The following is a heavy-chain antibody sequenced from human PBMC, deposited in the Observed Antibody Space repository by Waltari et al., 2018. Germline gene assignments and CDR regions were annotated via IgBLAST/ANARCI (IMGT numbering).Heavy chain of an antibody. D-gene: IGHD3-22*01. V-gene: IGHV3-21*01. CDR3: ASLGYDSGGYYYY. Sequence: EVQLVESGGGLVKPGGSLRLSCAASRFTFSRYSMNWVRQAPGKGLEWVSSISSNSTYIYYADSVKGRFTISRDNAKNSLYLQMNSLGAEDTAVYYCASLGYDSGGYYYYWGQGTLVTVSS. J-gene: IGHJ4*02. CDR1: RFTFSRYS. CDR2: ISSNSTYI.